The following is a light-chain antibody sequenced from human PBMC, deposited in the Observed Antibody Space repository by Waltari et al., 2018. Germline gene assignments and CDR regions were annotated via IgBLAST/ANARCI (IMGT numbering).Light chain of an antibody. Sequence: QSSLPQPAFVAAPLGQSCPMSRTGTNSDLGLYDLLSWYQQHPGKAPKLIIHETTKRPSGVPNRVSGSKSGNTASLTISGLQAEDEADYYCCSFAGRSWLFGGGTKLTVL. CDR2: ETT. J-gene: IGLJ3*02. V-gene: IGLV2-23*01. CDR1: NSDLGLYDL. CDR3: CSFAGRSWL.